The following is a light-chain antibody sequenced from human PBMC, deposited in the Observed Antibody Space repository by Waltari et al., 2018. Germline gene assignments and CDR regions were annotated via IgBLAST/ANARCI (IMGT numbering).Light chain of an antibody. Sequence: EIVLTQSPGTLSLSPGERATLSCRASQSVSSNLAWYQKKPGQAPRLLITGSSSRASGIPDRFSGSGSVTDFTLTISRLDPEDFAVYYCQHYVPAPPWTFGQGTKVEIK. CDR1: QSVSSN. V-gene: IGKV3-20*01. CDR3: QHYVPAPPWT. CDR2: GSS. J-gene: IGKJ1*01.